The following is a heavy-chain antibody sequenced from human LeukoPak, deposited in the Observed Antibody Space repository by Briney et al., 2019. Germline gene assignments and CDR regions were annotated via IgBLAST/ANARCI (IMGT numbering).Heavy chain of an antibody. CDR2: IIPIFGTA. J-gene: IGHJ4*02. CDR3: ARSGYYYDSSGYQTNFDY. Sequence: GASVKVSCKATGGTFSSYDISWVRQAPGQGLEWMGGIIPIFGTANYAQKFQGRVTITADESTSTAYMELSSLRSEDAAVYYCARSGYYYDSSGYQTNFDYWGQGTLVTVSS. D-gene: IGHD3-22*01. CDR1: GGTFSSYD. V-gene: IGHV1-69*13.